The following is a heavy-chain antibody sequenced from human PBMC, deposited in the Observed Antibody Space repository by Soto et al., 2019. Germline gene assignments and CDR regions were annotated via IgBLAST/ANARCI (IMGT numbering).Heavy chain of an antibody. D-gene: IGHD3-10*01. Sequence: PSETLSLTCNVSGGSIDRCNYYWDWLRQPPGKGLEWIGTTYYNGNAYYNPSLKSRVSMSVDTSKNQFSLKLVSVTAADTAVYYCARHFVAVVIKGWGYWGQGTLVTVS. CDR2: TYYNGNA. CDR1: GGSIDRCNYY. V-gene: IGHV4-39*01. CDR3: ARHFVAVVIKGWGY. J-gene: IGHJ4*02.